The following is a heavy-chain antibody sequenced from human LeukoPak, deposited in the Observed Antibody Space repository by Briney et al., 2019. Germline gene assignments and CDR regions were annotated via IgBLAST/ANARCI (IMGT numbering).Heavy chain of an antibody. CDR3: AKSYPSGGAFDI. V-gene: IGHV3-23*01. CDR1: GFTFSSYA. Sequence: PGGSLRLSCAASGFTFSSYAMSWVRQAPGKGLEWVSAISGSGGSTYYADSVKGRFTISRDNSKNTLYLQMNSLRAEDTAVCCCAKSYPSGGAFDIWGQGTMVTVSS. CDR2: ISGSGGST. J-gene: IGHJ3*02. D-gene: IGHD1-26*01.